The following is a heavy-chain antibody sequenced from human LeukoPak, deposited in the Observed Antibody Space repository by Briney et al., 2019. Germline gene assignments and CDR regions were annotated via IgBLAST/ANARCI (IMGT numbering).Heavy chain of an antibody. V-gene: IGHV1-18*01. CDR2: ISAYNGNT. Sequence: ASVKVSCKASGGTFSSYAISWVRQAPGQGLEWMGWISAYNGNTNYAQKLQGRVTMTTDTSTSTAYMELRSLRSDDTAVYYCARSGYSYGYGDFDYWGQGTLVTVSS. CDR1: GGTFSSYA. D-gene: IGHD5-18*01. CDR3: ARSGYSYGYGDFDY. J-gene: IGHJ4*02.